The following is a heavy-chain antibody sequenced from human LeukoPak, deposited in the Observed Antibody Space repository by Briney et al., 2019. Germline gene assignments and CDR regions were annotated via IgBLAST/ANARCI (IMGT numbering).Heavy chain of an antibody. D-gene: IGHD3-3*01. CDR3: ATRGRVVTAGAFDI. V-gene: IGHV3-20*04. CDR2: INWNGGIT. CDR1: GFTFDDYG. J-gene: IGHJ3*02. Sequence: GGSLRLXCAASGFTFDDYGMSWVRQAPGKGLEWVSGINWNGGITSYADSVKGRFAISRDNAKNSLHLQMNSLRAEDTALYYCATRGRVVTAGAFDIWGQGTMVTVSS.